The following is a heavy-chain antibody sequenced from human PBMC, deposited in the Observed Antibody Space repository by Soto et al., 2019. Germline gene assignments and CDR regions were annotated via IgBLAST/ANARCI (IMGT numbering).Heavy chain of an antibody. CDR3: AKGVPAATRYFQH. V-gene: IGHV3-74*01. CDR2: INSDGSST. J-gene: IGHJ1*01. D-gene: IGHD2-2*01. CDR1: GFSFSSYW. Sequence: VQLVESGGGLVQPGGSLRLSCAASGFSFSSYWMHWVRHAPGKGLVWVSRINSDGSSTTYADSVKGRFTNSRDNAKNTLYLQMNSLTPEDTAVYYCAKGVPAATRYFQHWGQGTLVTVSS.